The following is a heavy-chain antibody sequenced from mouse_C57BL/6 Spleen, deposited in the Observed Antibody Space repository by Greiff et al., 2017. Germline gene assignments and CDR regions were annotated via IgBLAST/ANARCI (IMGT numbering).Heavy chain of an antibody. CDR3: ARTTVVEGWYFDV. Sequence: VQLKESGAELMKPGASVKLSCKATGYTFTGYWIEWVKQRPGHGLEWIGEILPGSGSTNYHEKFKGKATFTADTSSNTAYMQLSSLTTEDSAIYYCARTTVVEGWYFDVWGTGTTVTVSS. CDR2: ILPGSGST. CDR1: GYTFTGYW. J-gene: IGHJ1*03. V-gene: IGHV1-9*01. D-gene: IGHD1-1*01.